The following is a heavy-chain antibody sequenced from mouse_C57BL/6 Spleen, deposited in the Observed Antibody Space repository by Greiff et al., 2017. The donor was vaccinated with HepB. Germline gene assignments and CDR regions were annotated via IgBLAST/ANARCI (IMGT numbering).Heavy chain of an antibody. Sequence: VRLKQSGPVLVKPGASVKMSCKASGYTFTDYYMNWVKQSHGKSLEWIGVINPYNGGTSYNQKFKGKATLTVDKSSSTAYMELNSLTSEDSAVYYCAREGYDDDRGAMDYWGQGTSVTVSS. V-gene: IGHV1-19*01. J-gene: IGHJ4*01. CDR1: GYTFTDYY. CDR3: AREGYDDDRGAMDY. D-gene: IGHD2-4*01. CDR2: INPYNGGT.